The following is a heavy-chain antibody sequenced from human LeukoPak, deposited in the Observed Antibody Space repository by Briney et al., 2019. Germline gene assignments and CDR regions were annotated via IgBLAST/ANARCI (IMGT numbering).Heavy chain of an antibody. CDR2: IYWDDDR. CDR1: GFSLYTSGVG. Sequence: SGPTLVNPTQTLTLTCTFSGFSLYTSGVGVGWIRQPPGKALEWLALIYWDDDRRYSPSLKSRLTITKDTSKNQVVLTMTNMDPVDTGTYYCAHSLTYYDYLWESYRYTVFDYWGQGTLVSVSS. CDR3: AHSLTYYDYLWESYRYTVFDY. D-gene: IGHD3-16*02. J-gene: IGHJ4*02. V-gene: IGHV2-5*02.